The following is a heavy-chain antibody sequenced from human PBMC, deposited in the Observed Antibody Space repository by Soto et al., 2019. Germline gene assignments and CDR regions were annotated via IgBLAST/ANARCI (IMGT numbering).Heavy chain of an antibody. D-gene: IGHD6-19*01. CDR2: IRSKEYGGTT. V-gene: IGHV3-49*01. J-gene: IGHJ5*02. Sequence: SLRLFCTASGVTVGDYAMSWFRHAAGKGQDGVDFIRSKEYGGTTEYTASVKGRCNIPTDDSKRIAYPQMNSLKTEDTAVYYCTRESISTSWYPVGFDPWGHGTMVTVSS. CDR1: GVTVGDYA. CDR3: TRESISTSWYPVGFDP.